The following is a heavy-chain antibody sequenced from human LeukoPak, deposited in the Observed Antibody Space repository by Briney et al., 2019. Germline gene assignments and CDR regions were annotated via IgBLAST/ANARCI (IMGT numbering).Heavy chain of an antibody. D-gene: IGHD6-6*01. J-gene: IGHJ5*02. CDR1: GFTFSSYA. Sequence: HPGGSLRLSCAASGFTFSSYAIHWVRQAPGKGLGWVAVISYDGSNKNYADSVKGRFTISRDNSKNTLYLQMNSLRAEDTAVYYCARGSHRIEYRRSAAFDPWGQGTLVTVSS. V-gene: IGHV3-30*04. CDR2: ISYDGSNK. CDR3: ARGSHRIEYRRSAAFDP.